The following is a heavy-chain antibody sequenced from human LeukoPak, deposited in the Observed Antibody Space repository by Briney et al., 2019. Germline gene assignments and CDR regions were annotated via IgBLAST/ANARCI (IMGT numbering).Heavy chain of an antibody. Sequence: GASVKVSCKASGYTFTVYYMHWVRQAPGQGLEWMGWINPNSGGTNYAQKFQGRVTMTRDASISTAYMELSRLRSDDTAVYYCARVRTAGYYDILTGYRVFDYWGQGTLVTVSS. CDR1: GYTFTVYY. D-gene: IGHD3-9*01. V-gene: IGHV1-2*02. CDR3: ARVRTAGYYDILTGYRVFDY. J-gene: IGHJ4*02. CDR2: INPNSGGT.